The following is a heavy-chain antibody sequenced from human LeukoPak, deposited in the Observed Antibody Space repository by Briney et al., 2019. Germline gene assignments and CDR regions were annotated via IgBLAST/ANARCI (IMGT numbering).Heavy chain of an antibody. Sequence: TTSETLSLTCTVSGGSISSSSYYWGWIRQPPGKGLEWIGSIYYSGSTYYNPSLKSRVTISVDTSKNQFSLKLSSVTAADTAVYYCARFSYGDYGSFDYWGQGTLVTVSS. J-gene: IGHJ4*02. CDR1: GGSISSSSYY. CDR2: IYYSGST. V-gene: IGHV4-39*01. D-gene: IGHD4-17*01. CDR3: ARFSYGDYGSFDY.